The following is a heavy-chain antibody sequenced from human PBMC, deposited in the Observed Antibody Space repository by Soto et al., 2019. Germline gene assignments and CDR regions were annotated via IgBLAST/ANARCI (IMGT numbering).Heavy chain of an antibody. CDR2: VTGSGAGT. V-gene: IGHV3-23*01. Sequence: GGSLGLSCAASGFPFTNYAMTWVRQAPGKGLEWVSIVTGSGAGTYYADSVKGRFTISRDNSKNTLYLHMNSLRVDDTALYYCARDRSDFNGRFPFWGQGALVTVSS. CDR3: ARDRSDFNGRFPF. J-gene: IGHJ4*02. D-gene: IGHD2-8*01. CDR1: GFPFTNYA.